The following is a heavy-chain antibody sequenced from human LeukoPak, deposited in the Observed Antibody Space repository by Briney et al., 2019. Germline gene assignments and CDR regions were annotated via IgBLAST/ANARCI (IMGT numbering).Heavy chain of an antibody. CDR1: GYTLTELS. CDR2: FDPEDGET. J-gene: IGHJ4*02. V-gene: IGHV1-24*01. Sequence: ASVKVSCKVSGYTLTELSMHWVRQAPGKGLEWMGGFDPEDGETIYAQKFQGRVTMTEDTSTDTAYMELSRLRSDDTAVYYCARDRRSSTSFDYWGQGTLVTVSS. D-gene: IGHD2-2*01. CDR3: ARDRRSSTSFDY.